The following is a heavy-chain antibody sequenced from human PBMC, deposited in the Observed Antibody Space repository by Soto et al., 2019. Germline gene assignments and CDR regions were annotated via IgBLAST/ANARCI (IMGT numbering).Heavy chain of an antibody. D-gene: IGHD1-26*01. V-gene: IGHV3-7*03. J-gene: IGHJ4*02. CDR2: MKQDGSEK. CDR1: GLIFRRRW. CDR3: AKYSGSYSFES. Sequence: GSLRHSRAASGLIFRRRWMIWVLQAQGKGLEWVANMKQDGSEKYYVDAVKGRFTISRDNAKNSLYLQMNSLRAEDTAVYYCAKYSGSYSFESWGQGALVTVS.